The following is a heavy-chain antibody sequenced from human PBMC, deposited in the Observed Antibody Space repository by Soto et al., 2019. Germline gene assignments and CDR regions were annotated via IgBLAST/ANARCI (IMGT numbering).Heavy chain of an antibody. J-gene: IGHJ6*02. Sequence: QVHLVQSGVEVKKPGASVKVSCTAHGYNLREYGVSWLRQVPGQGFECMGWISGDNVNRRSSQRFQDRLTLTTDASTNTASMELRSLRSDDTAVYFCGREGQQLAQEQYFQFNGVDVWGQGTSVTVSS. CDR2: ISGDNVNR. CDR3: GREGQQLAQEQYFQFNGVDV. D-gene: IGHD6-13*01. V-gene: IGHV1-18*01. CDR1: GYNLREYG.